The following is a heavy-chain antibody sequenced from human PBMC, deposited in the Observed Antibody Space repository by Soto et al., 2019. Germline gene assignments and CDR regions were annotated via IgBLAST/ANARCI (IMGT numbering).Heavy chain of an antibody. CDR3: ARAYYYGSGRENEEVDY. Sequence: GGSLRLSCAASGFTFSSYSMNWVRQAPGKGLEWVSSISSSSSYIYYADSVKGRFTISRDNAKNSLYLQMNSLRAEDTAVYYCARAYYYGSGRENEEVDYWGQGTLVTVSS. CDR1: GFTFSSYS. V-gene: IGHV3-21*01. D-gene: IGHD3-10*01. CDR2: ISSSSSYI. J-gene: IGHJ4*02.